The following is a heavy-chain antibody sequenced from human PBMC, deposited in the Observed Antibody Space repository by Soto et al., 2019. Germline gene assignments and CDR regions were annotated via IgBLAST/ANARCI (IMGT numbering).Heavy chain of an antibody. CDR2: ISSRSSYI. CDR3: ARDRGIVVVPSDQSKYYYGTAV. D-gene: IGHD2-2*01. J-gene: IGHJ6*02. Sequence: EVQLVESGGGLVKPGGSLRLSCAGSGLTFSSYSMNWVRQAPGKRLEWVSSISSRSSYIYYADSVKGRFTISRDNAKNSLYLQMNSLRAEDTAVYYCARDRGIVVVPSDQSKYYYGTAVWGHGTTVTVSS. V-gene: IGHV3-21*01. CDR1: GLTFSSYS.